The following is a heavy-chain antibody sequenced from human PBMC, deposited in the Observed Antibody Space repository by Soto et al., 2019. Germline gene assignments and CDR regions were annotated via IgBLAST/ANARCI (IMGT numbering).Heavy chain of an antibody. CDR1: GFTFSSYA. CDR3: CSIVVVPAAPVL. V-gene: IGHV3-23*01. Sequence: EVQLLESGGGLVQPGGSLRLSCAASGFTFSSYAMSWVRQAPGKGLEWVSAISGSGGSTYYADSVKGRFTISRDNSKNTLYLHMNSLRAEDTAVYYCCSIVVVPAAPVLWGQGTLVTVSS. J-gene: IGHJ4*02. CDR2: ISGSGGST. D-gene: IGHD2-2*01.